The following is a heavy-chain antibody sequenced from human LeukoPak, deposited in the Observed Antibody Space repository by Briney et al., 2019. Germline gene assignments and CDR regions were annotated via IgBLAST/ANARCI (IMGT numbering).Heavy chain of an antibody. V-gene: IGHV3-21*01. D-gene: IGHD3-22*01. J-gene: IGHJ4*02. CDR1: GFTFSSYS. Sequence: GGSLRLSCAASGFTFSSYSMNWVRQAPGKGLEWVSSISSSSSYIYYADSVKGRFTISRDNAKNSLYLQMNSLRAEDTAVYHCAKISRYYDSNGYPDYWGQGTLVTVSS. CDR3: AKISRYYDSNGYPDY. CDR2: ISSSSSYI.